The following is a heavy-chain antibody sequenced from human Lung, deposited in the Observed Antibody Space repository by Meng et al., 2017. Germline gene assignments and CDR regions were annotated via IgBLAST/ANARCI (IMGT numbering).Heavy chain of an antibody. CDR1: GYSFTTYG. CDR2: INTDNGDT. Sequence: QVQLVQSGAEVKKPGASVKGSCQASGYSFTTYGIHWLRQAPGQRLEWMGWINTDNGDTHYSQKFQGRVTITRDTSARTAYMELSSLRSEDTAVYFCARDERGGPYYFDYWGQGTLVTVSS. CDR3: ARDERGGPYYFDY. J-gene: IGHJ4*02. V-gene: IGHV1-3*04.